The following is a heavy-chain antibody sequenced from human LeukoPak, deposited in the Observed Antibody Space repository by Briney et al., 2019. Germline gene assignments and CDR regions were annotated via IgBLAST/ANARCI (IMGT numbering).Heavy chain of an antibody. V-gene: IGHV3-21*01. CDR3: ARDAGGSIAVAGTGY. Sequence: GGSLRLSCAASGFTFSSYSMNWVRQAPGKGLEWVSPISSSSSYIYYADSAKGRFTISRDNAKNSLYLQMNSLRAEDTAVYCCARDAGGSIAVAGTGYWGQGTLVTVSS. D-gene: IGHD6-19*01. CDR1: GFTFSSYS. J-gene: IGHJ4*02. CDR2: ISSSSSYI.